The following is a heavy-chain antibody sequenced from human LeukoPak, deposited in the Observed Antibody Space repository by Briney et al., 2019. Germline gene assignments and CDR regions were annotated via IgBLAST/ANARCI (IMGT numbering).Heavy chain of an antibody. J-gene: IGHJ6*02. CDR2: IRSKAYGGTT. CDR1: GFTFGDYA. V-gene: IGHV3-49*04. CDR3: TRHGPPPYQYYYYYCGMDV. D-gene: IGHD2-2*01. Sequence: PGGSLRLSCTASGFTFGDYAMSWVRQAPGKGLEWVGFIRSKAYGGTTEYAASVKGRFTISRDDSKSIAYLQMNSLKTEDTAVYYCTRHGPPPYQYYYYYCGMDVWGQGTTVTVSS.